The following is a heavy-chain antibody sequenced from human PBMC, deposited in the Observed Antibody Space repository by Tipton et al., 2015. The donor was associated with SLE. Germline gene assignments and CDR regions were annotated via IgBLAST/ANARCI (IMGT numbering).Heavy chain of an antibody. CDR1: GGSISSYY. D-gene: IGHD2-2*01. J-gene: IGHJ3*02. V-gene: IGHV4-4*08. CDR3: ARVQYCSSTSCDDAFDI. Sequence: TLSLTCTVSGGSISSYYWSWIRQPPGKGLEWIGRIYTSGSTNYNPSLKSRVTISVDTSKNQFSLKLSSVTAADTAVYYCARVQYCSSTSCDDAFDIWGQGTMVTVSS. CDR2: IYTSGST.